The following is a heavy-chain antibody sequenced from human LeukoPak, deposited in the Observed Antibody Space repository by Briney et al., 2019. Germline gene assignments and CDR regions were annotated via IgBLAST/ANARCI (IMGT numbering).Heavy chain of an antibody. CDR3: ARDGSSSWYAYYYYMDV. D-gene: IGHD6-13*01. V-gene: IGHV3-33*01. J-gene: IGHJ6*03. CDR2: IWYDGSNK. Sequence: GGSLRLSCAASGFTFSSYGMHWVRQAPGKGLEWVAVIWYDGSNKYYADSVKGRFTISRDNSKNTLYLKMNSLRAEDTAVYYCARDGSSSWYAYYYYMDVWGKGTTVTVSS. CDR1: GFTFSSYG.